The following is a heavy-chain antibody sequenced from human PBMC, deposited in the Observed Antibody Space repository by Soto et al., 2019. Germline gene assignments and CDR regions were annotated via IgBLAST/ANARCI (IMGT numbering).Heavy chain of an antibody. Sequence: ESLKISCKGSGYNFTNYWIAWVRQTPGKGLECMGITHPGDSDTRYSPSFQGQVTISADKSISTAYLQWSSLKASDTAMYYCARRGDSSGYMDYWGQGILVTVSS. D-gene: IGHD3-22*01. J-gene: IGHJ4*02. CDR3: ARRGDSSGYMDY. CDR1: GYNFTNYW. CDR2: THPGDSDT. V-gene: IGHV5-51*01.